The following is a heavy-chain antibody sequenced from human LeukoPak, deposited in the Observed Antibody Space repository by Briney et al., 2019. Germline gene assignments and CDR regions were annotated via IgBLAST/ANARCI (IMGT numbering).Heavy chain of an antibody. Sequence: ASVKVSCKASGYTFTGYYMHWVRQAPGQGLEWMGWINPNSGGTNYAQKFQGRVTMTRDTFISTAYMELSRLRSDDTAVYYCARESYSGSYTKAVDVWGKGTTVTVSS. CDR2: INPNSGGT. CDR3: ARESYSGSYTKAVDV. D-gene: IGHD1-26*01. CDR1: GYTFTGYY. J-gene: IGHJ6*04. V-gene: IGHV1-2*02.